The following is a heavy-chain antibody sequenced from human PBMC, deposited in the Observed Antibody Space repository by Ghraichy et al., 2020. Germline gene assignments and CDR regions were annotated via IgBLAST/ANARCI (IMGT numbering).Heavy chain of an antibody. J-gene: IGHJ6*02. CDR3: AKDQGDFAMALNYYSMDV. D-gene: IGHD3-16*01. Sequence: GGSLRLSCVASGFTFSSYWMSWVRQAPGKGLEWVANIKQDGSKNYYVDSVKGRFIISRDNAKNSLYLQMNSLRAEDTAVYYCAKDQGDFAMALNYYSMDVWGQGTTVTVSS. CDR2: IKQDGSKN. V-gene: IGHV3-7*01. CDR1: GFTFSSYW.